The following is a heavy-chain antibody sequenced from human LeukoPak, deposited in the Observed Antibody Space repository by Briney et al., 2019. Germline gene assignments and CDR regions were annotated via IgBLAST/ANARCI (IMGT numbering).Heavy chain of an antibody. J-gene: IGHJ3*02. D-gene: IGHD4-17*01. V-gene: IGHV1-69*04. CDR2: IIPILGIA. CDR1: GYTFTGYY. CDR3: ARAYGDYAVAGFDI. Sequence: SVKVSCKASGYTFTGYYMHWVRQAPGQGLEWMGRIIPILGIANYAQKFQGRVTITADKSTSTAYMELSSLRSEDTAVYYCARAYGDYAVAGFDIWGQGTMVTVSS.